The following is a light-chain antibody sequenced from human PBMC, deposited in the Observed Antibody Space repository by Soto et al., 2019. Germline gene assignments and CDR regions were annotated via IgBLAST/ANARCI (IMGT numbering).Light chain of an antibody. V-gene: IGLV1-51*01. CDR2: DDN. Sequence: QSVLTQPPSVSSAPGQKVTISCSGSSSNIGGNSVSCYQQLPGTAPKLLIYDDNKPPSGIPARFSGSTSGTSATLGITRFQTGDTADYYCASWASSLSAYVFGTGTKGTVL. CDR3: ASWASSLSAYV. J-gene: IGLJ1*01. CDR1: SSNIGGNS.